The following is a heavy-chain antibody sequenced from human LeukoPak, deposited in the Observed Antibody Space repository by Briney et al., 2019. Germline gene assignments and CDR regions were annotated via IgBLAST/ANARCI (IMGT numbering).Heavy chain of an antibody. Sequence: PWGSLRLSCAASGFIFGSYTMNWVRQAPGKGLEWVSSINSRGTYIYYADSLQGRFTISRDNTKTSLYLEMNSLRAEDTAVYYCVRRLDVAIGYFYMDVWGKWTIVTVAS. J-gene: IGHJ6*03. CDR2: INSRGTYI. CDR3: VRRLDVAIGYFYMDV. D-gene: IGHD5-12*01. V-gene: IGHV3-21*06. CDR1: GFIFGSYT.